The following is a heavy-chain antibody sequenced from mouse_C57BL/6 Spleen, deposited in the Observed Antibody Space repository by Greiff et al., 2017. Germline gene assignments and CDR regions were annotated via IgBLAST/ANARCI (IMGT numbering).Heavy chain of an antibody. Sequence: QVQLQQPGAELVRPGSSVKLSCKASGYTFTSYWMHWVKQRPIQGLEWIGNIDPSDSETHYNQKFKDKATLTVDKSSSTAYMQLSSLTSEDSAVYYCARKLGALYAMDYWGQGTSVTVSS. CDR2: IDPSDSET. CDR1: GYTFTSYW. CDR3: ARKLGALYAMDY. V-gene: IGHV1-52*01. D-gene: IGHD4-1*01. J-gene: IGHJ4*01.